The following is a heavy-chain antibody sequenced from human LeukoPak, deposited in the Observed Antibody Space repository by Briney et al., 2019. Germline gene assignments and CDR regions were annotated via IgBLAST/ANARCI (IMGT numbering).Heavy chain of an antibody. J-gene: IGHJ4*02. CDR1: GGSISSYY. CDR2: IYYSGSP. CDR3: ARWRVSDFDY. Sequence: PSETLSLTCTVSGGSISSYYWSWIRQPPGKGLEWIGYIYYSGSPNYNPSLKSRVTISVDTFKNQFSLKLSSVTAADTAVYYCARWRVSDFDYWGQGTLVTVSS. D-gene: IGHD3-10*01. V-gene: IGHV4-59*01.